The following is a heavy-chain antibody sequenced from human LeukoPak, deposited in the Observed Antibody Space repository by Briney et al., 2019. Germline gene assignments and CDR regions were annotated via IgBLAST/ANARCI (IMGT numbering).Heavy chain of an antibody. J-gene: IGHJ4*02. CDR1: GGSFSGYY. D-gene: IGHD4-17*01. V-gene: IGHV4-34*01. Sequence: SETLSLTCAVYGGSFSGYYWSWIRQPPGEGLEWIGEINHSGSTNYNPSLKSRVTISVDTSKNQFSLKLSSVTAADTAVYYCARSTVATADYWGQGTLVTVSS. CDR2: INHSGST. CDR3: ARSTVATADY.